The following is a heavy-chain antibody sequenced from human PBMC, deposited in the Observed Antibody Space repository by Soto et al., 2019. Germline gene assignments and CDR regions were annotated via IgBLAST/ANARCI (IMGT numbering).Heavy chain of an antibody. J-gene: IGHJ4*02. V-gene: IGHV1-8*01. CDR2: MNPNSGNT. D-gene: IGHD1-26*01. CDR1: GYTFTSYD. CDR3: AREVAGRSYQRIDF. Sequence: QVQLLQSGAEVKKPGASVKVSCKASGYTFTSYDINWVRQAPGQGLEWMGWMNPNSGNTGYAQKFQGRVTMTSDTSINTAYMELSSLSSEDTAVYYGAREVAGRSYQRIDFWGQGTLVTVSS.